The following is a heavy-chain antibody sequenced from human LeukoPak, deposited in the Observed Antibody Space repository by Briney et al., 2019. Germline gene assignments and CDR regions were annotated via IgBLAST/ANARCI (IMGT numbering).Heavy chain of an antibody. V-gene: IGHV4-39*01. J-gene: IGHJ4*02. CDR2: IFYGGNT. D-gene: IGHD6-19*01. CDR3: ARYSSGYVDY. CDR1: GGSISSSSYY. Sequence: PSETLSLTCTVSGGSISSSSYYCGWIRQPPGKGLEWIGNIFYGGNTYYNPSLKSRVTISVDTSKNQFSLKLSSVTAADTAVYYCARYSSGYVDYWGQGTLVTVSS.